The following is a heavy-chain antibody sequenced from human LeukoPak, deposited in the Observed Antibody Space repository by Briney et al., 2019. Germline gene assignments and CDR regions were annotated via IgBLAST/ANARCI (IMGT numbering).Heavy chain of an antibody. D-gene: IGHD3-22*01. V-gene: IGHV4-59*01. CDR2: IYYSGST. Sequence: MSSETLSLTCTVSGGSISSYYLSWIRQPPGKGLEWIGYIYYSGSTNYNPSLESRVTISVDTSKNQFSLKLSSVTAADTAVYYCAADSSGYCRYFDYWGQGTLVTVSS. CDR3: AADSSGYCRYFDY. J-gene: IGHJ4*02. CDR1: GGSISSYY.